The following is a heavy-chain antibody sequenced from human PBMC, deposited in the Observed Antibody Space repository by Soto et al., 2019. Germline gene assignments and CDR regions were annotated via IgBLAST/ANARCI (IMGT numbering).Heavy chain of an antibody. Sequence: GESLKISCKGSGYSFTSYWIGWVRQMPGKGLEWMGIIYPGDSDTRYSPSFQGQVTISRDNSKNTLYLQVNSLRAEDTAVYYCARDFGAGSSWSSNFDYWGQGTLVTVSS. V-gene: IGHV5-51*01. CDR3: ARDFGAGSSWSSNFDY. J-gene: IGHJ4*02. D-gene: IGHD6-13*01. CDR1: GYSFTSYW. CDR2: IYPGDSDT.